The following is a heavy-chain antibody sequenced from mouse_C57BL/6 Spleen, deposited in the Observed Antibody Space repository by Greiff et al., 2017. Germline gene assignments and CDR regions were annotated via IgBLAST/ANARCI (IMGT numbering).Heavy chain of an antibody. J-gene: IGHJ2*01. D-gene: IGHD1-1*01. Sequence: QVQLQQSGAELVKPGASVKISCKASGYAFSSYSMNWVKQRPGKGLEWIGQIYPGDGDTNYNGKFKGKATLTADKSSSTAYMQRSRLTSEDSAVYCWARDYGSSYSFAYWGQGTTLTVSA. CDR3: ARDYGSSYSFAY. CDR1: GYAFSSYS. V-gene: IGHV1-80*01. CDR2: IYPGDGDT.